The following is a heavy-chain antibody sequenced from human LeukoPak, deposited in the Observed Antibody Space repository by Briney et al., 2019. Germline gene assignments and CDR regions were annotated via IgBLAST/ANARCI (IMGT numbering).Heavy chain of an antibody. CDR1: GFTFDDYA. J-gene: IGHJ4*02. V-gene: IGHV3-9*01. CDR2: ISWNSGSI. D-gene: IGHD3-22*01. CDR3: AKGAHYYDISGYFDY. Sequence: GRSLRLSCAASGFTFDDYAMHWVRHAPGKGLEWVSGISWNSGSIGYADSVKGRFTISRDNAKNSLYLQVNSLRAEDTALYYCAKGAHYYDISGYFDYWGQGTLVTVSS.